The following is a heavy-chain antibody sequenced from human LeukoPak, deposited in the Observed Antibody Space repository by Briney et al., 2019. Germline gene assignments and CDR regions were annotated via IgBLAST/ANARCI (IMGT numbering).Heavy chain of an antibody. CDR2: INHSGST. Sequence: SETLSLTCAVYGGSFSGYYWSWIRQPPGKGLEWIGEINHSGSTNYNPSLKSRVTISVDTSKNQFSLKLSSVTAADTAVYYCAGGLVVRGVYFDYWGQGTLVTVSS. J-gene: IGHJ4*02. V-gene: IGHV4-34*01. CDR3: AGGLVVRGVYFDY. CDR1: GGSFSGYY. D-gene: IGHD3-10*01.